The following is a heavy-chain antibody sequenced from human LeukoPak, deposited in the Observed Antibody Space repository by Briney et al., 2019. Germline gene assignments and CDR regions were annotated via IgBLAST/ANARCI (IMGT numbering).Heavy chain of an antibody. J-gene: IGHJ4*02. CDR1: GYTLTGYY. CDR2: INPNSGGT. V-gene: IGHV1-2*02. Sequence: ASVKVSCKASGYTLTGYYMHWVRQAPGQGLEWMGWINPNSGGTNYAQKFQGRVTMTRDTSISTAYMELSRLRSDDTAVYYCARDLPAVAGTDYWGQGTLVTVSS. CDR3: ARDLPAVAGTDY. D-gene: IGHD6-19*01.